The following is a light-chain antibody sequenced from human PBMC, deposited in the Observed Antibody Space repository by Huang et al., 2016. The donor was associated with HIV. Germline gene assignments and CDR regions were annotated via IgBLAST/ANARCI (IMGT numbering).Light chain of an antibody. Sequence: DIQMTQSPSSLSASVGDRVTITCRASQTISDYLNWYQHKPGKAPKVLIHAASIWQSGVPSRFSGSGSGTDFTLTISSLQPEDCATYYCQQSYSTPYTFGQGTKLEIK. CDR3: QQSYSTPYT. J-gene: IGKJ2*01. CDR2: AAS. V-gene: IGKV1-39*01. CDR1: QTISDY.